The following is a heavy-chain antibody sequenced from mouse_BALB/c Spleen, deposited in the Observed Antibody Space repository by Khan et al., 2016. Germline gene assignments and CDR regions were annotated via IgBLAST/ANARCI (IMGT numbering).Heavy chain of an antibody. CDR2: INTNTGEP. CDR3: ARDDGNGLYFDY. V-gene: IGHV9-3*02. J-gene: IGHJ2*01. Sequence: QIQLVQSGPELKKPGETVKISCKASGYTFTKYGVNWVKQAPGKDLKWMGWINTNTGEPTYAEEFKGRFAFSLDSSASTASLQINNLKNEDTATYFCARDDGNGLYFDYWGRGTTLTVSS. D-gene: IGHD1-1*01. CDR1: GYTFTKYG.